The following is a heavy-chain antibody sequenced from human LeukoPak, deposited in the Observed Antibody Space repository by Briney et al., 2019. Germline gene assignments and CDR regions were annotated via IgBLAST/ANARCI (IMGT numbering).Heavy chain of an antibody. J-gene: IGHJ4*02. D-gene: IGHD4-17*01. CDR2: IGSGGSTK. V-gene: IGHV3-11*04. CDR1: GFNFSDYY. CDR3: AREGATVTTFDY. Sequence: GGSLRLSCAASGFNFSDYYMTWIRQAPGKGLEWLSYIGSGGSTKNYADSVKGRSTISRDNAKNSLFLQLNSLRVEDTAVYYCAREGATVTTFDYSGQGTLVTVSS.